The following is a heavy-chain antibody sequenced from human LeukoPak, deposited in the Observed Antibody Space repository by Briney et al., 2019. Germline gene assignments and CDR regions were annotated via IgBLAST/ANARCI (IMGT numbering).Heavy chain of an antibody. CDR2: ISGSGGST. J-gene: IGHJ4*02. D-gene: IGHD3-22*01. V-gene: IGHV3-23*01. CDR1: GFTFSSYA. CDR3: AKAYYDSTGYYGY. Sequence: GGSLRLSCAASGFTFSSYAMSWVRQAPGKGLEWVSNISGSGGSTYYADSVKGRFTISRDNSKNTLYLQMNSLRAEDTAVYYCAKAYYDSTGYYGYWGQGTLVTVSS.